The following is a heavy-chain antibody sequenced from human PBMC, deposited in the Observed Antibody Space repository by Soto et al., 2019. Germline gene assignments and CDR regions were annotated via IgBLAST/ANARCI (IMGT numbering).Heavy chain of an antibody. CDR2: LNPNTGGI. Sequence: GASVKVCCKNSGYTFTDYYIYWVRQAPGQRLEWMGWLNPNTGGINYAQRFQGWVTMTRDTSISTAYMELSRLKSDDTAVYYCARESEAVAGTEFDYWGQGTPVTVSS. D-gene: IGHD6-19*01. CDR1: GYTFTDYY. V-gene: IGHV1-2*04. CDR3: ARESEAVAGTEFDY. J-gene: IGHJ4*02.